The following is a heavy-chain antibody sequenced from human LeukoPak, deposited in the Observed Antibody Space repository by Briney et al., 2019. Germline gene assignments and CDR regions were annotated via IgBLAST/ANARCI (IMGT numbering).Heavy chain of an antibody. CDR1: GASISSYY. Sequence: PSETLSLTCTVSGASISSYYWSWIRQPPGKGLEWIGYIYYSGSTNYNPSLKSRVTISVDASKNQFSLKLSSVTAADTAVYYCVRAGGNPPYYFDYWGQGTLVTVSS. CDR2: IYYSGST. CDR3: VRAGGNPPYYFDY. D-gene: IGHD3-16*01. J-gene: IGHJ4*02. V-gene: IGHV4-59*01.